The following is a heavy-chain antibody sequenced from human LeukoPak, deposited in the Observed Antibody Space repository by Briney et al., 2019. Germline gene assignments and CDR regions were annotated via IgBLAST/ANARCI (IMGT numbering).Heavy chain of an antibody. V-gene: IGHV3-23*01. CDR3: AKDFRGYYDSSGYYSFDY. Sequence: GGSLRLSCAASGFTFSSYAMSWVRQAPGKGLEWVSGISGSDGSTNYADSVKGRFTISRDNSKNTLYLQMNSLRAEDTAVYYCAKDFRGYYDSSGYYSFDYWGQGTLVTVSS. CDR1: GFTFSSYA. CDR2: ISGSDGST. D-gene: IGHD3-22*01. J-gene: IGHJ4*02.